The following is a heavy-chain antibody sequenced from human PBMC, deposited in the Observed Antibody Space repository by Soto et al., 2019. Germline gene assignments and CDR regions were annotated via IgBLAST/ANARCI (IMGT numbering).Heavy chain of an antibody. V-gene: IGHV3-21*01. CDR1: GFTFSSYS. CDR2: ISSNSSYI. Sequence: LRLSCAASGFTFSSYSMNWVRQAPAKGPEWVSSISSNSSYIYYADSVKGRFTISRDNANNSLYLQMNSLRAEDTAVYYCARDLGTTGVGYYYYYYGMDVWGQGTTVTVSS. D-gene: IGHD1-1*01. J-gene: IGHJ6*02. CDR3: ARDLGTTGVGYYYYYYGMDV.